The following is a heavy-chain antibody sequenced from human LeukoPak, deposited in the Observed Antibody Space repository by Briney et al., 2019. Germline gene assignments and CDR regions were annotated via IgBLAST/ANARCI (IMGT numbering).Heavy chain of an antibody. CDR3: ARVASGYDVFDI. J-gene: IGHJ3*02. CDR1: GGSVSSGSYY. Sequence: PSETLSLTCTVSGGSVSSGSYYWSWIRQPPWKGLEWIGYICYSGSTNYNPSLKSRVTISVDTTKNQFSLKLSSVTAADTAVFYCARVASGYDVFDIWGQGTMVTVSS. V-gene: IGHV4-61*01. CDR2: ICYSGST. D-gene: IGHD3-3*01.